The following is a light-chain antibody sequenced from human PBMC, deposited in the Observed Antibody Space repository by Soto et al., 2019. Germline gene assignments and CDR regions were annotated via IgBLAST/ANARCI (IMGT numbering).Light chain of an antibody. CDR3: CSYAGRYIYV. J-gene: IGLJ1*01. CDR2: DVN. Sequence: QSALTQPRSVSGSPGQSVSISCTVTSSDVGGYNYVSWYQQHPGKAPKVMIYDVNKRPSGVPDRFSGSKSGNTASLTISGLQSEDEADYYCCSYAGRYIYVFGTGTRSPS. V-gene: IGLV2-11*01. CDR1: SSDVGGYNY.